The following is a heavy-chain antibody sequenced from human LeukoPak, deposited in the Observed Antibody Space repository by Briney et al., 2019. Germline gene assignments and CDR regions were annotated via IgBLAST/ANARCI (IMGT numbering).Heavy chain of an antibody. J-gene: IGHJ4*02. CDR3: ARGLSGSYPD. V-gene: IGHV3-21*01. Sequence: GGSLRLSCAASGFTFSSYNMNWVRQAPGKGLEWVSSISSSSRYIYYADSVKGRFTISRDNAKNSLYLQMNSLRAEDTAVYYCARGLSGSYPDWGQGTLVTVSS. D-gene: IGHD1-26*01. CDR1: GFTFSSYN. CDR2: ISSSSRYI.